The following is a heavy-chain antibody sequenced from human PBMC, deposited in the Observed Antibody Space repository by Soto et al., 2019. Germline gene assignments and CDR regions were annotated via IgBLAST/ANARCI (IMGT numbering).Heavy chain of an antibody. D-gene: IGHD3-10*01. CDR1: GYSFPNYG. J-gene: IGHJ4*02. CDR2: VRADNGNT. Sequence: ALVKVSCKASGYSFPNYGIIWVRQGPGQGLEWTGRVRADNGNTVYAQKVQDRDIMTTDTSTSTAYMEVTSRTSDDTAVYYCARGSEAWFGGIYDYWGRRRLVDVS. CDR3: ARGSEAWFGGIYDY. V-gene: IGHV1-18*01.